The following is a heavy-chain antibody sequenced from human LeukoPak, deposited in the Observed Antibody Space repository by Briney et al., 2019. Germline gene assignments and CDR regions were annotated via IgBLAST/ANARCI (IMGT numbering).Heavy chain of an antibody. CDR2: ISGSGGST. V-gene: IGHV3-23*01. Sequence: GGSLRLSCAASGFTFSSYAMSWVRQALGKGLEWVSAISGSGGSTYYADSVKGRFTISRDNSKNTLYLQMNSLRAEDTAVYYCAKEKYGSGSFRLYYFDYWGQGTLVTVSS. CDR1: GFTFSSYA. J-gene: IGHJ4*02. CDR3: AKEKYGSGSFRLYYFDY. D-gene: IGHD3-10*01.